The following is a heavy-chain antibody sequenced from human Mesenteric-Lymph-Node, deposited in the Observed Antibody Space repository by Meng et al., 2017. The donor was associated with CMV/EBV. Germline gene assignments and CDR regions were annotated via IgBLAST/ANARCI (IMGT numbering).Heavy chain of an antibody. Sequence: QWQFKRGAADLLKPLDPLALPCAVYGGSFSGYYWSWIRQPPGKGLEWIGEINHSGSTNYNPSLKSRVTISVDTSKNQFSLKLSSVTAADTAVYYCARHQRWLKSEGGFNYWGQGTLVTVSS. CDR1: GGSFSGYY. J-gene: IGHJ4*02. CDR3: ARHQRWLKSEGGFNY. V-gene: IGHV4-34*01. D-gene: IGHD4-23*01. CDR2: INHSGST.